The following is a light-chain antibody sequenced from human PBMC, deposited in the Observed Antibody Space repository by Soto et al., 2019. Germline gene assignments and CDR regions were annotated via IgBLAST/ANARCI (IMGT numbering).Light chain of an antibody. CDR2: EGS. CDR3: QQRNNWPWT. J-gene: IGKJ1*01. Sequence: DIVLTQSPATRSLSQVQTATLSCRASQSVSSYLAWYQQKAGQAPRLLIYEGSNRATGIPTRFSGSGSGTDFTLTISGLEPEDFAVYYCQQRNNWPWTFGQGTKVDIK. CDR1: QSVSSY. V-gene: IGKV3-11*01.